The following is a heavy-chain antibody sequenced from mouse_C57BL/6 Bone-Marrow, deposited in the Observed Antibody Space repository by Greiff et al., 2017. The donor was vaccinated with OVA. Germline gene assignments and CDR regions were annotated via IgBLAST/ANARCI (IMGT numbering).Heavy chain of an antibody. CDR1: GYTFTDYY. CDR3: ARSKTYCYPYFDC. CDR2: INPNNGGT. V-gene: IGHV1-26*01. Sequence: EVQLQQSGPELVKPGASVKISCKASGYTFTDYYMNWVKQSHGKSLEWIGDINPNNGGTSYNQKFKGKATLTVDKSSSTAYMELRSLTSEDSAVYYCARSKTYCYPYFDCWGQGTTLTVSS. J-gene: IGHJ2*01. D-gene: IGHD1-1*01.